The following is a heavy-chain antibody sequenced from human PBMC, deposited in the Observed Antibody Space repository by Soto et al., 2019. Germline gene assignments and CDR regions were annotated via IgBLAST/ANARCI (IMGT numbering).Heavy chain of an antibody. CDR1: GGSISSYY. D-gene: IGHD2-2*01. Sequence: PSETLSLTCTVSGGSISSYYWSWIRQPPGKGLEWIGYIYYSGSTNYNPSLKSRVTISVDTSKNQFSLKLSSVTAADTAVYYCARGRDIVVVPAANKYYYYGMDVWGQGTTVTVSS. CDR3: ARGRDIVVVPAANKYYYYGMDV. J-gene: IGHJ6*02. V-gene: IGHV4-59*01. CDR2: IYYSGST.